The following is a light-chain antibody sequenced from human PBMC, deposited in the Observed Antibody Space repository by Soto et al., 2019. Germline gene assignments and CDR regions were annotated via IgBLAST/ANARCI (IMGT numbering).Light chain of an antibody. CDR2: KAS. CDR3: QESSSDSYT. CDR1: QDASQS. Sequence: DIQMTQSPSTLSASIGDTIIITCRASQDASQSLAWYQHKPGKAPKLLIYKASSLESGVSSRFSGRGSGTQFTLTINYLQPDDFATYYCQESSSDSYTFGQGTKVDI. J-gene: IGKJ2*01. V-gene: IGKV1-5*03.